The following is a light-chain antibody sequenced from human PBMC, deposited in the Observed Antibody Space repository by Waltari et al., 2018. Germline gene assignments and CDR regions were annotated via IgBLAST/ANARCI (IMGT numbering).Light chain of an antibody. CDR1: QDINLY. CDR3: QDYSSFPLT. Sequence: IQMTQSPSSLSASVGARVTITCRASQDINLYVAWFQQIPGKATKSLIYSASILLSGFPSSFSGSGSGTEFTLSISYLQPEDFAAFCCQDYSSFPLTFGGGTEVEIK. CDR2: SAS. J-gene: IGKJ4*01. V-gene: IGKV1-16*01.